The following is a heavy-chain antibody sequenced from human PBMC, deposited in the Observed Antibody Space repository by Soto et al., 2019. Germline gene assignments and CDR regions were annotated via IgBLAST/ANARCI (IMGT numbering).Heavy chain of an antibody. D-gene: IGHD2-8*01. J-gene: IGHJ4*02. CDR1: GYSFSTYC. CDR3: GRGLGYCSDGVCRIIDS. V-gene: IGHV5-51*01. Sequence: GESLKISCSASGYSFSTYCIALVLQMPGKGLDWMGIIYPSDSDTIYSPSFQGQVTISADKYISTAYLQWSSLKASDTAMYYCGRGLGYCSDGVCRIIDSWGQGTLVTVSS. CDR2: IYPSDSDT.